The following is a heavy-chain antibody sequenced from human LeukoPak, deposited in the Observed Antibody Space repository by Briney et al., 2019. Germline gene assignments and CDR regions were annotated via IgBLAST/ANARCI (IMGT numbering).Heavy chain of an antibody. CDR3: ARGSRYYDSSTTFDY. CDR2: ISAYMGNT. Sequence: ASVNVSCKASGYTFTSFRISWVRQAPGQGLEWLGWISAYMGNTDYAQKVQGRVTMTTDTSTTTAYMEVRSLRSDDTAVYYCARGSRYYDSSTTFDYWGQGTLVTVSS. V-gene: IGHV1-18*01. D-gene: IGHD3-22*01. J-gene: IGHJ4*02. CDR1: GYTFTSFR.